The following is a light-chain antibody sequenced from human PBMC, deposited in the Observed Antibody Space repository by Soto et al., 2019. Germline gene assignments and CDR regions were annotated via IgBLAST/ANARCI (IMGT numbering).Light chain of an antibody. CDR3: QQYDNSRWT. CDR1: HTVSGNY. V-gene: IGKV3-20*01. Sequence: EVVLTQSPGTPSLSPGERATLSCRTSHTVSGNYLAWYQQKLGQAPRLLIYGASSRATGIPDRFSGSGSGTDFTLTISRLEPEDFAVYYCQQYDNSRWTFGQGTKVDIK. J-gene: IGKJ1*01. CDR2: GAS.